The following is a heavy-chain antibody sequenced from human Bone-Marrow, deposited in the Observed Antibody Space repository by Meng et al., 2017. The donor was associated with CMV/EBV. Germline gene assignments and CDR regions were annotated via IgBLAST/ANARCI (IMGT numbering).Heavy chain of an antibody. CDR2: INSDGSST. V-gene: IGHV3-74*01. Sequence: LSLTCAASGFTFSSYWMHWVRQAPGKGLVWVSRINSDGSSTSYADSVKGRFTISRDNAKNSLYLQMNSLRAEDTAVYYCARRTGGSYHFDYWGQGTLVTVSS. J-gene: IGHJ4*02. D-gene: IGHD1-26*01. CDR1: GFTFSSYW. CDR3: ARRTGGSYHFDY.